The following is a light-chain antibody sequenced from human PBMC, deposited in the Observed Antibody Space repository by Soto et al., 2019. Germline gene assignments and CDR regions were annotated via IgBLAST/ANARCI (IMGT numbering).Light chain of an antibody. CDR2: DAS. J-gene: IGKJ4*01. V-gene: IGKV3-11*01. Sequence: EIVLTQSPATLSLSPGERATISCRASQSVSSYLAWYQQKPGQAPRLLIYDASSRATGIPARFSGSGSGTVITLTISRLEPDYFAVYYCQQRSTPLTFGGGTKVEIK. CDR1: QSVSSY. CDR3: QQRSTPLT.